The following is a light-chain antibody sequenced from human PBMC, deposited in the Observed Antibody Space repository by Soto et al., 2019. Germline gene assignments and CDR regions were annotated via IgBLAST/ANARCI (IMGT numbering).Light chain of an antibody. Sequence: DIQMTQSPSSLSASVGDRVTITCRASQGISSYLAWYQQKPGKVPKLLIYAASTLQSGVPSRFSGSGSGTDFTLTISSLQPEDVATYSCQNYNSAPFTFGGGNKVEIK. CDR3: QNYNSAPFT. J-gene: IGKJ4*01. CDR2: AAS. CDR1: QGISSY. V-gene: IGKV1-27*01.